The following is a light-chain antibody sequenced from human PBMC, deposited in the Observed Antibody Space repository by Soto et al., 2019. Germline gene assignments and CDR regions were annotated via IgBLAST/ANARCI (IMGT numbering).Light chain of an antibody. V-gene: IGKV1-5*03. CDR1: QTINNL. J-gene: IGKJ4*01. CDR3: QQYSSYPSLT. CDR2: KAS. Sequence: DIQMTQSPSTLSASVGDRVSITCRASQTINNLMAWYQQKPGQAPKLLIYKASNLETGVPSRFSGRRSGTEFTLTISSLQPDDFATYSCQQYSSYPSLTFGGVTEVDIK.